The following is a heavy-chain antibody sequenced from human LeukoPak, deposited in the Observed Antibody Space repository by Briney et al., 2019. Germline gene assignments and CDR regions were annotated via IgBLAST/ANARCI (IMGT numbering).Heavy chain of an antibody. J-gene: IGHJ4*02. CDR3: ARGRYGWLPFDF. Sequence: PSETLSLTCTVSGGSVSSYYWSWIRQAAGKGLAWIGRIYTSGSTNYNPSLKSRVTMSVDTSKNQFSLKLSSVTAADTAVYYCARGRYGWLPFDFWGQGTLVTVSS. V-gene: IGHV4-4*07. D-gene: IGHD3-16*01. CDR1: GGSVSSYY. CDR2: IYTSGST.